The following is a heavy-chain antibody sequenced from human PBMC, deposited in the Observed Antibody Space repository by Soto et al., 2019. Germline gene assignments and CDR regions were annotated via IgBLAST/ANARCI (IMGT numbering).Heavy chain of an antibody. CDR1: GYTFTSYG. J-gene: IGHJ4*02. Sequence: ASVKVSCKASGYTFTSYGISWVRQAPGQGLEWMGWISAYNGNTNYAQKLQGRVTMTTDTSTSTAYMKLRSLRSDDTAVYYCARTASPCYYHSSGYFLYWGQGTLLRVSS. V-gene: IGHV1-18*01. CDR2: ISAYNGNT. CDR3: ARTASPCYYHSSGYFLY. D-gene: IGHD3-22*01.